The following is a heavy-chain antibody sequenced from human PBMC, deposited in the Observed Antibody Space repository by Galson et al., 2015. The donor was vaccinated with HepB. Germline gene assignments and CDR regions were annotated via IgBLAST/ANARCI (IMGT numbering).Heavy chain of an antibody. Sequence: SLRLSCAASGFTFSNAWMSWVRQAPGKGLEWVGRIKSKTDGGTTDYAAPVKGRFTISRDDSKNTLYLQMNSLKTEDTAVYYCTTDRLVVSITMVRGGNDWGQGTLVTVSS. CDR2: IKSKTDGGTT. J-gene: IGHJ4*02. D-gene: IGHD3-10*01. CDR3: TTDRLVVSITMVRGGND. V-gene: IGHV3-15*01. CDR1: GFTFSNAW.